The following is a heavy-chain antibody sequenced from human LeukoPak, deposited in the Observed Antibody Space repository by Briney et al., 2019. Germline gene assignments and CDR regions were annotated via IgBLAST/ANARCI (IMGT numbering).Heavy chain of an antibody. J-gene: IGHJ4*02. CDR1: GSTFSSYG. V-gene: IGHV3-21*01. Sequence: GGSLRLSCAASGSTFSSYGMNWVRQAPGKGLEWVSSISSSSSYIYYADSVKGRFTISRDNAKNSLYLQINSLRAEDTAVYYCARGDYYGSGTPGYWGQGTLVTVSS. CDR2: ISSSSSYI. CDR3: ARGDYYGSGTPGY. D-gene: IGHD3-10*01.